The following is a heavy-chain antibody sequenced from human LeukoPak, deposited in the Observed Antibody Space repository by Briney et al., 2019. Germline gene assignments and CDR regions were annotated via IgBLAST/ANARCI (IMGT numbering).Heavy chain of an antibody. CDR1: GGSISSYY. J-gene: IGHJ5*02. CDR2: IYTSGST. Sequence: SETLSLTCTVSGGSISSYYWSWIRQPAGKGLEWIGRIYTSGSTNYNPSLKSRVTISVDTSKNQFSLKLSSVTAADTAVYYCARGRRGPSSNIVVVPAAKCWFDPWGQGTLVTVSS. CDR3: ARGRRGPSSNIVVVPAAKCWFDP. V-gene: IGHV4-4*07. D-gene: IGHD2-2*01.